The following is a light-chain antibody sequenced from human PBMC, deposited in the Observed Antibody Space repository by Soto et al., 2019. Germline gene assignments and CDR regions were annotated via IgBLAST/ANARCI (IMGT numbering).Light chain of an antibody. CDR1: SSDVGGYNY. CDR3: SSYTSSSTVV. Sequence: QSALTQPASVSGSPGQSITISCTGTSSDVGGYNYVSWYQHHPGKAPKLMIYDVSNRPSGVYNRFSGSKSGNTASLTISGLQAEDEADYHCSSYTSSSTVVFGGGTKLTVL. J-gene: IGLJ2*01. V-gene: IGLV2-14*03. CDR2: DVS.